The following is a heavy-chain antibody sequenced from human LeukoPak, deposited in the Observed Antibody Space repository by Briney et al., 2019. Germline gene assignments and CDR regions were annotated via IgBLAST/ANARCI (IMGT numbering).Heavy chain of an antibody. Sequence: EASVKVSCKASGGTFSSYAISWVRQAPGQGLEWMGRIIPILGIANYAQKFQGRVTMTTDTSTSIGYMELRSLRSDDTAVYYCARDSADCSGGSCYSAEHFQHWGQGTLVTVSS. CDR2: IIPILGIA. D-gene: IGHD2-15*01. CDR3: ARDSADCSGGSCYSAEHFQH. CDR1: GGTFSSYA. J-gene: IGHJ1*01. V-gene: IGHV1-69*04.